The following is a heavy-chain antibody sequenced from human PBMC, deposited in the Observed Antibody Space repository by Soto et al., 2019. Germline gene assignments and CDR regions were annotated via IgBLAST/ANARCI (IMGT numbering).Heavy chain of an antibody. CDR2: ISAYNGNT. V-gene: IGHV1-18*01. J-gene: IGHJ3*02. D-gene: IGHD3-10*01. CDR1: GYTFTSYG. Sequence: ASVKVSCKASGYTFTSYGISWVRQAPGQGFEWMGWISAYNGNTNYAQKLQGRVTMTTDTSTSTAYMELRSLRSDDTAVYYCARFITMVRGVIEDAFDIWGQGTMVTVSS. CDR3: ARFITMVRGVIEDAFDI.